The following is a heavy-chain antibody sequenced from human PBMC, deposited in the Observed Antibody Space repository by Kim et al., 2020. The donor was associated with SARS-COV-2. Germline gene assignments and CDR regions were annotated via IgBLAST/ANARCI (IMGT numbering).Heavy chain of an antibody. Sequence: TYYHPSLKSRVTISVDTSKNQFSLKLSSVTAADTAIYFCARAYSLNWFDPWGQGTLVTVSS. CDR2: T. J-gene: IGHJ5*02. D-gene: IGHD5-18*01. V-gene: IGHV4-39*07. CDR3: ARAYSLNWFDP.